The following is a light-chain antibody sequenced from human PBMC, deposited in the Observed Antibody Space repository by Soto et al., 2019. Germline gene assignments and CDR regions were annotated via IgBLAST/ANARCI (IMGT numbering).Light chain of an antibody. Sequence: DIQMTQSPSTLPSSVGDRVTITCRASQSISRGLAWYQQKPGEAPKLLIYDASALPRGVPSRFSGSGSGTKFTLTIASLQPDEFATYYCKKYETFSGTVGTGTKVDIK. CDR2: DAS. CDR1: QSISRG. J-gene: IGKJ1*01. V-gene: IGKV1-5*01. CDR3: KKYETFSGT.